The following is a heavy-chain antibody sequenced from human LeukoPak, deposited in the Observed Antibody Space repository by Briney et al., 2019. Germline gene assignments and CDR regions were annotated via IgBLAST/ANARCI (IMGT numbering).Heavy chain of an antibody. CDR3: ARFIRGSSWYYLDY. D-gene: IGHD6-13*01. CDR1: GGSISSYY. J-gene: IGHJ4*02. Sequence: SETLSLTCTVSGGSISSYYGSWIRQPAGKGLEWIGRIYTSGSTNYNPSLKSRVTMSVDTSKNQFSLKLSSVTAADTAVYYCARFIRGSSWYYLDYWGQGTLVTVSS. CDR2: IYTSGST. V-gene: IGHV4-4*07.